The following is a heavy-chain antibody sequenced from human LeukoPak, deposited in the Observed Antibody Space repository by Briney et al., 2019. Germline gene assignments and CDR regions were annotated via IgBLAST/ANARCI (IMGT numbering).Heavy chain of an antibody. CDR2: ITHSGST. CDR3: ARGPSSIAARQSLGFDY. D-gene: IGHD6-6*01. Sequence: SETLSLTCAVYGGSFSGYYWSWIRQPPGKGLEWIGEITHSGSTNYNPSLKSRVTISVDTSKDQFSLKLSSVTAPDTAVYYCARGPSSIAARQSLGFDYWGQGTLVTVSS. CDR1: GGSFSGYY. J-gene: IGHJ4*02. V-gene: IGHV4-34*01.